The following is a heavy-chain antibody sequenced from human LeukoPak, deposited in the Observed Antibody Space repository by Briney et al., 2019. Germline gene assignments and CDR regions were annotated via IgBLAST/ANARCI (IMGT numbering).Heavy chain of an antibody. CDR1: GGSISSSSYY. V-gene: IGHV4-39*01. D-gene: IGHD4-17*01. Sequence: PSETLSLTCTVSGGSISSSSYYWGWIRQPPGKGLELIGSIYFSGSTAYGPSLKSRVNISVDTSKNQFSLKLSSVTAADTAVYFCASRPTTWGFFDSWGQGTLVTVSS. J-gene: IGHJ4*02. CDR2: IYFSGST. CDR3: ASRPTTWGFFDS.